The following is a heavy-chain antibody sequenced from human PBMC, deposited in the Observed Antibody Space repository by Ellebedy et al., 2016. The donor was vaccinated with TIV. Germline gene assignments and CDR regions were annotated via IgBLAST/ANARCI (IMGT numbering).Heavy chain of an antibody. CDR1: GFTFDDYT. CDR3: AKGVFGELLLRAHVDAFDI. J-gene: IGHJ3*02. D-gene: IGHD3-10*01. CDR2: ISWDGGST. Sequence: GGSLRLSCAASGFTFDDYTMHWVRQAPGTGLEWVSLISWDGGSTYYADSVKGRFTISRDNSKNSLYQQMNSLRAEDTAVYYCAKGVFGELLLRAHVDAFDIWGQGTMVTVSS. V-gene: IGHV3-43*01.